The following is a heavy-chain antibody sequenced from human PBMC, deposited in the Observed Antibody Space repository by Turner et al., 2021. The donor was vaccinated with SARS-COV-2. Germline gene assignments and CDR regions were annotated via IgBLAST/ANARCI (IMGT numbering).Heavy chain of an antibody. Sequence: VQLMEFGGGFVQPGWSLRLSCAPSGFTFSIYLMSWVRQAPGKGLEWVANIKQDGSEKYYDDSGKGRFTISRDNAKNSLYQQMNVLRAEDTAVYYCARASCSGYYLGGFDYWGQGTLVTVSS. V-gene: IGHV3-7*01. CDR2: IKQDGSEK. J-gene: IGHJ4*02. CDR3: ARASCSGYYLGGFDY. CDR1: GFTFSIYL. D-gene: IGHD3-22*01.